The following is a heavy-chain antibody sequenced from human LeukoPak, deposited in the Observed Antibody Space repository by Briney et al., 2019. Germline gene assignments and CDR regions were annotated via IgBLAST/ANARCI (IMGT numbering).Heavy chain of an antibody. CDR2: IYSGGST. CDR1: GFTVSSNF. Sequence: PGGSLRLSCAASGFTVSSNFMSWVRQAPGKGLEWVSVIYSGGSTYYADSVKGRFTISRDNSKNTLYLQMNSLRVEDTAVYYCVKPRKYTTNWSFDYWGQGTLVTVSS. V-gene: IGHV3-66*04. D-gene: IGHD6-13*01. J-gene: IGHJ4*02. CDR3: VKPRKYTTNWSFDY.